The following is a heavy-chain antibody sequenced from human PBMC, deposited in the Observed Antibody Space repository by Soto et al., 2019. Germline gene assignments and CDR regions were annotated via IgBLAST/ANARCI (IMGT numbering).Heavy chain of an antibody. D-gene: IGHD2-2*01. V-gene: IGHV4-34*01. CDR2: INHSGST. CDR3: ARQYCSRTSCAYYFDY. J-gene: IGHJ4*02. Sequence: SETLSLTSAVYGGSFSGYYWSWIRQPPGKGLEWIGEINHSGSTNYNPSLKSRVTISVDTSKNQFSLELSSVTAADTAVYYCARQYCSRTSCAYYFDYWGQGTLVTVS. CDR1: GGSFSGYY.